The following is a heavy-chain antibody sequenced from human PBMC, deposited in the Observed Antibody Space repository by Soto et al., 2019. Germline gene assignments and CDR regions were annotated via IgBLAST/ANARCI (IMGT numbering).Heavy chain of an antibody. V-gene: IGHV4-61*08. CDR1: GAALSSGGYF. J-gene: IGHJ5*02. Sequence: SETLSLTCTVSGAALSSGGYFYTWVRQPPGKGLEWLGYIYYSGGTNYNPSLKSRVTISLDKSKSQFSLRLISVTAADTAVYYCKREQSDDNYFDTWGQRSLVTVSS. D-gene: IGHD6-19*01. CDR2: IYYSGGT. CDR3: KREQSDDNYFDT.